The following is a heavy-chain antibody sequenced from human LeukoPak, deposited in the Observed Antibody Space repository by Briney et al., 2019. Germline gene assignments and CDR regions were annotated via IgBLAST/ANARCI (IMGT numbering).Heavy chain of an antibody. CDR3: ARDGHGDGFLAGYSYFGMDV. Sequence: GGSLRLSCAASGFSLSSYSMNWVRQAPGKGLEWVSSITISSNFIYYADSVKGRFTISRDNAKSSLFLQMNSLRAEDTAVYFCARDGHGDGFLAGYSYFGMDVWGQGTTVTVSS. D-gene: IGHD3-9*01. V-gene: IGHV3-21*01. J-gene: IGHJ6*02. CDR2: ITISSNFI. CDR1: GFSLSSYS.